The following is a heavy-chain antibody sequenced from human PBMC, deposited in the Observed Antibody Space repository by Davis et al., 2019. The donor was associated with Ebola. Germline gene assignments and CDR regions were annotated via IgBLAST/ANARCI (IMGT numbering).Heavy chain of an antibody. J-gene: IGHJ4*02. D-gene: IGHD3-10*01. CDR2: IIPIFGTA. V-gene: IGHV1-69*06. CDR3: ARAGSLLWFRELLFH. Sequence: SVKVSCKASGGTFSSYAISWVRQAPGQGLEWMGGIIPIFGTANYAQKFQGRVTITADKSTSTAYMELSSLRSEDTAVYYCARAGSLLWFRELLFHWGQGTLVTVSS. CDR1: GGTFSSYA.